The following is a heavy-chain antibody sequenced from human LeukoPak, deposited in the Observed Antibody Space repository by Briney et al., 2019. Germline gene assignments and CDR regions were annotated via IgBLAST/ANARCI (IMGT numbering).Heavy chain of an antibody. Sequence: PSETLSLTCTVSGGSISSSSYYWGWIRQPPGKGLEWIGSIYYSGSTYYNQSPKSRVTISVDTSKNQFSLKLSSVTAADTAVYYCARDGYVLLWFGEKNWFDPWGQGTLVTVSS. J-gene: IGHJ5*02. V-gene: IGHV4-39*02. CDR2: IYYSGST. CDR1: GGSISSSSYY. D-gene: IGHD3-10*01. CDR3: ARDGYVLLWFGEKNWFDP.